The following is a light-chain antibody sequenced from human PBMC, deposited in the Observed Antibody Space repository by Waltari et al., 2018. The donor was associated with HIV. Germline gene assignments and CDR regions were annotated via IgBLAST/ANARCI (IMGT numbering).Light chain of an antibody. J-gene: IGLJ3*02. Sequence: QSVLTQLPSASGTPGQRVTISCSGRSSNIGVNTVTWYQQLPGTAPKLLIYSNNQRPSGVPDRVSGSKSGASASLAISGLQSEDEADYYCAAWDDSLKGWVFGGGTKLTVL. CDR3: AAWDDSLKGWV. CDR1: SSNIGVNT. CDR2: SNN. V-gene: IGLV1-44*01.